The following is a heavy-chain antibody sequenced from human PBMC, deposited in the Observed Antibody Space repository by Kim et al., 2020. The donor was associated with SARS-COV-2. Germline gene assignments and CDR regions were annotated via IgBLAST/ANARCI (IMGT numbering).Heavy chain of an antibody. Sequence: SVKVSCKASGGTFSSYAISWVRQAPGQGLEWMGGIIPIFGTANYAQKFQGRVTITADESTSTAYMELSSLRSEDTAVYYCASSRSMLLPYFDYWGQGTLVTVSS. CDR1: GGTFSSYA. D-gene: IGHD2-8*01. CDR2: IIPIFGTA. V-gene: IGHV1-69*13. J-gene: IGHJ4*02. CDR3: ASSRSMLLPYFDY.